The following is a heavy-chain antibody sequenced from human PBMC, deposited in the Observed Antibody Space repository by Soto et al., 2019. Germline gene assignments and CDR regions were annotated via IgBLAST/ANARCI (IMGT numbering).Heavy chain of an antibody. J-gene: IGHJ4*02. CDR3: ARDGQWSRWIDFDY. Sequence: ASVKVSCKASGYTFTTYAMHWVRQAPGQRLEWMGWISAYNGNTNYAQKLQGRVTMTTDTSTSTAYMELRSLRSDDTAVYYCARDGQWSRWIDFDYWGQGTLVTVSS. V-gene: IGHV1-18*01. CDR1: GYTFTTYA. CDR2: ISAYNGNT. D-gene: IGHD6-19*01.